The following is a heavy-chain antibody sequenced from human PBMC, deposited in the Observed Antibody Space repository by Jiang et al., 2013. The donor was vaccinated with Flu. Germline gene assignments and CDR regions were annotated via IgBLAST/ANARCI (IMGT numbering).Heavy chain of an antibody. CDR2: TYYRSKWYN. J-gene: IGHJ3*02. CDR3: ARADIIMPDAFDI. V-gene: IGHV6-1*01. Sequence: TYYRSKWYNDYAVSVKSRITINPDTSKNQFSLQLNSVTPEDTAVYYCARADIIMPDAFDIWGQGTMVTVSS. D-gene: IGHD2-2*01.